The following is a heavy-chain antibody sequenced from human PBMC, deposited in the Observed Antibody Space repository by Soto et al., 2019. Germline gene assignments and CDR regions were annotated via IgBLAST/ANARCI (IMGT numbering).Heavy chain of an antibody. CDR3: ASDCSGGSCYPALGA. CDR2: IYSDGTT. V-gene: IGHV3-53*01. Sequence: EVHLVESGGGLIQPGGSLTLSCAASGFAVSNTYMSWVRQAPGRGLEWVSFIYSDGTTCYADSVKGRFTISRATSKNTLSLQMNSLRAEDTAVYYCASDCSGGSCYPALGAWGQGTLVTVSS. D-gene: IGHD2-15*01. CDR1: GFAVSNTY. J-gene: IGHJ5*02.